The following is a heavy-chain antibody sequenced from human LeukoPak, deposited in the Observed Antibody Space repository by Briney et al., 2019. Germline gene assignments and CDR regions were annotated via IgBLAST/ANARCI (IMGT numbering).Heavy chain of an antibody. D-gene: IGHD2-2*01. V-gene: IGHV4-59*01. Sequence: SETLSLTCTVSGGSISSYYWSWIRQPPGKGLEWIGYIYYSGSPNYNPSLKSRVTISVDTSKNQFSLKLSSVTAADTAVYYCARALSSVGYCSSTSCYAAGRYYYGMDVWGQGTTVTVSS. CDR3: ARALSSVGYCSSTSCYAAGRYYYGMDV. CDR2: IYYSGSP. CDR1: GGSISSYY. J-gene: IGHJ6*02.